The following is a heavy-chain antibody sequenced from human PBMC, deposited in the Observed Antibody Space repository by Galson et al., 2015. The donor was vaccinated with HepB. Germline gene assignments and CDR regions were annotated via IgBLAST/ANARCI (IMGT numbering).Heavy chain of an antibody. D-gene: IGHD2-2*01. J-gene: IGHJ3*02. CDR1: GYSLTNYW. V-gene: IGHV5-51*01. Sequence: AEVKKPGESLKISCKGSGYSLTNYWIGWVRQMPGKGLEWMGIIYPGDSDTAYSPSFQGQVAISADKSISTAYLQWSSLKASDTAMYYCARVIVVTTVDPYAFDIWGQGTMVTVSS. CDR3: ARVIVVTTVDPYAFDI. CDR2: IYPGDSDT.